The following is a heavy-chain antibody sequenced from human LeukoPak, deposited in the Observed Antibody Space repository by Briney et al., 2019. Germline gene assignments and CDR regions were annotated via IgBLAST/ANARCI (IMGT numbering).Heavy chain of an antibody. J-gene: IGHJ4*02. Sequence: SETLSLTCAVSGYSISSGYYWGWIRQPPGKGLEWIGSVYHSGSTYYNPSLKSRVTISVDTSKNRFSLKLSSVTAADTAVYYCARDRNWNYEYWGQGTLVTVSS. CDR3: ARDRNWNYEY. CDR1: GYSISSGYY. D-gene: IGHD1-7*01. CDR2: VYHSGST. V-gene: IGHV4-38-2*02.